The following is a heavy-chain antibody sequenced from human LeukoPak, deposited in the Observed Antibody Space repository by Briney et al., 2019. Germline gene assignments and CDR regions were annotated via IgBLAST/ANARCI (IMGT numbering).Heavy chain of an antibody. Sequence: ALVKVSCKASGYTFTNYDINWVRQATGQGLEWMGYMNPNSGNTGYAQKFQDRVTITSDTSISTAYMELSSLRSDDTAVYYCAANQYCSGGSCYFSEFDYWGQGTLVTVSS. CDR2: MNPNSGNT. J-gene: IGHJ4*02. CDR3: AANQYCSGGSCYFSEFDY. V-gene: IGHV1-8*02. D-gene: IGHD2-15*01. CDR1: GYTFTNYD.